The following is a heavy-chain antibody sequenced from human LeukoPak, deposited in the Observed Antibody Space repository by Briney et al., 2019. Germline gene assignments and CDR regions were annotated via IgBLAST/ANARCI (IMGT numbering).Heavy chain of an antibody. Sequence: SETLSLTCAVSGGSISSGGYSWSWIRQPPGKGLEWIGYIYHSGSTYYNPSLKSRVTISVDTSKNQFSLKLSSVTAADTAVYYCAGEFGGDAFDIWGQGTMVTVSS. J-gene: IGHJ3*02. CDR3: AGEFGGDAFDI. CDR2: IYHSGST. V-gene: IGHV4-30-2*01. D-gene: IGHD3-16*01. CDR1: GGSISSGGYS.